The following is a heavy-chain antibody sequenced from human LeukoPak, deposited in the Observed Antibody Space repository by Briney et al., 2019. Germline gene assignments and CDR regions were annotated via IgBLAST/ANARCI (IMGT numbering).Heavy chain of an antibody. J-gene: IGHJ4*02. CDR2: INHSGST. D-gene: IGHD3-22*01. V-gene: IGHV4-34*01. Sequence: PSETLSLTCAVYGGSFSGYYWSWIRQPPGKGLEWIGEINHSGSTNYNPSLKSRVTISVDTSKNQFSLKLSSVTAADTAVCYCAREDYYDSSGYSNFDYWGQGTLVTVSS. CDR1: GGSFSGYY. CDR3: AREDYYDSSGYSNFDY.